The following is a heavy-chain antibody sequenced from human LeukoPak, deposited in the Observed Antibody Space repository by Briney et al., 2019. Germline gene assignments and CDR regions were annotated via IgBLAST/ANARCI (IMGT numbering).Heavy chain of an antibody. CDR3: AKDLGYCGGGSCSHPDF. CDR1: GFTFSSYA. CDR2: ISDSGGGT. D-gene: IGHD2-15*01. Sequence: PGGSLRLSCVASGFTFSSYAMSWVRQAPGKGLEWVSGISDSGGGTYYADSVKGRFTISRDNSKNTLYLHMNSLRAEDTAVYFCAKDLGYCGGGSCSHPDFWGQGTLVTVSS. J-gene: IGHJ4*02. V-gene: IGHV3-23*01.